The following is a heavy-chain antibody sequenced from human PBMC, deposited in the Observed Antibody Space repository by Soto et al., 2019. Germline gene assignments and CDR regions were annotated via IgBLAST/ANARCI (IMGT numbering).Heavy chain of an antibody. D-gene: IGHD3-10*01. V-gene: IGHV4-61*01. CDR1: GTSLNSGTNY. CDR2: IYGSGNT. J-gene: IGHJ5*02. Sequence: TSETLSLTCTVSGTSLNSGTNYWNWVRQPPGKALEWIGYIYGSGNTKYNPSLKSRVTISQDTSKNQVSLKMNSVTATDTAMYYCAGDRGPYWFDPWGQGILVTVSS. CDR3: AGDRGPYWFDP.